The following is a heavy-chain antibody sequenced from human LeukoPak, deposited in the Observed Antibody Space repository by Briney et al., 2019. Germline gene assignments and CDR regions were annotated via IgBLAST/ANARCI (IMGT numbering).Heavy chain of an antibody. J-gene: IGHJ3*01. CDR2: INQDGTVK. V-gene: IGHV3-7*01. D-gene: IGHD3/OR15-3a*01. Sequence: SGGSLRLSCTASGFTFTTSWMTWVRQAPGKGLEWVANINQDGTVKYSMDPVKGRFTISRDNAKNSLYLQMNRLRAEDTAVYYCARERAGWTPEDAFDVWGQWSMVTVS. CDR1: GFTFTTSW. CDR3: ARERAGWTPEDAFDV.